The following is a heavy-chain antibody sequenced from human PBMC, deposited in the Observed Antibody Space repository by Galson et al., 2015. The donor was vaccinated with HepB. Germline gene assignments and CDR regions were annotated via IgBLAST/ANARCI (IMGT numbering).Heavy chain of an antibody. CDR1: GYNFGTFG. CDR3: ARARYSTSPPDY. J-gene: IGHJ4*02. V-gene: IGHV1-18*04. D-gene: IGHD6-6*01. CDR2: ISVYNGNT. Sequence: SVKVSCKASGYNFGTFGLSWVRQAPGQGLEWMGWISVYNGNTNYAQNLQDRVTMTTDTSTTTAYLELRSLRYDDTAVYYCARARYSTSPPDYWGQGTLVTVSS.